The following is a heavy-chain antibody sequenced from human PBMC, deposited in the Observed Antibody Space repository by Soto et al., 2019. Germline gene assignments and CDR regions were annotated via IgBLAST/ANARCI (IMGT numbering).Heavy chain of an antibody. J-gene: IGHJ6*02. Sequence: QNTLKESGPTLVKPTQTLTLTCTFSGFSLSTSGVGVGWIRQPPGKALEWLALIYWDDDKRYSPSLKSRLTITKDTSKNQVVLTMTNMDPVDTATYYCAPDSSGYYYYGMDVWGQGTTVTVSS. V-gene: IGHV2-5*02. CDR1: GFSLSTSGVG. CDR2: IYWDDDK. CDR3: APDSSGYYYYGMDV. D-gene: IGHD3-22*01.